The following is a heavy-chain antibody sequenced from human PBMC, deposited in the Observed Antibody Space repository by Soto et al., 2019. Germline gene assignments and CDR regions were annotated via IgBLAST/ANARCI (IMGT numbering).Heavy chain of an antibody. D-gene: IGHD6-19*01. CDR3: ARMWAVAGLYYYYGMDV. J-gene: IGHJ6*02. CDR2: TNSDGSST. Sequence: PEGSLRLSCAASGFTFSSYWMHWVRQAPGKGLVWVSRTNSDGSSTSYADSVKGRFTISRDNAKNTLYLQMNSLRAEDTAVYYCARMWAVAGLYYYYGMDVWGQGTTVTVSS. V-gene: IGHV3-74*01. CDR1: GFTFSSYW.